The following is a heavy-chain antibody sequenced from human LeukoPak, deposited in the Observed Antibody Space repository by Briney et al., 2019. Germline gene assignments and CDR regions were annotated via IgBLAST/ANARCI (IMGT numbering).Heavy chain of an antibody. Sequence: GGSLRLSCAASGFTFSNYGMHWVRQAPGKGLEWVAFISYDGSKKYYADSVKGRLTISRDNAKNTLYLQMNTLRAEDTAVYYCARGRSITLLRGVAMSDGFDIWGQGAMVTVSS. CDR2: ISYDGSKK. D-gene: IGHD3-10*01. CDR1: GFTFSNYG. V-gene: IGHV3-30*03. CDR3: ARGRSITLLRGVAMSDGFDI. J-gene: IGHJ3*02.